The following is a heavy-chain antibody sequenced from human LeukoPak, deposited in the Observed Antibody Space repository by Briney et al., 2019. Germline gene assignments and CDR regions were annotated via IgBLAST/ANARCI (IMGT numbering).Heavy chain of an antibody. CDR1: GGSISSGGYY. CDR2: IYHSGST. D-gene: IGHD6-13*01. CDR3: AKGYSRSNIFDY. J-gene: IGHJ4*02. Sequence: SETLSLTCTVSGGSISSGGYYWSWIRQPPGKGLEWIGYIYHSGSTYYNPSLKSRVTISVDRSKNQFSLKLSSVTAADMAVYYCAKGYSRSNIFDYWGQGTLVTVSS. V-gene: IGHV4-30-2*02.